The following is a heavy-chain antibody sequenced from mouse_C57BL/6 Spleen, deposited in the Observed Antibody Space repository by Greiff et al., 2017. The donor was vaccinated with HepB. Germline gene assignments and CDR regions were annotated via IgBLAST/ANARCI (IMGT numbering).Heavy chain of an antibody. CDR1: GFTFSDYY. D-gene: IGHD2-4*01. Sequence: EVKLMESEGGLVQPGSSMKLSCTASGFTFSDYYMAWVRQVPEKGLEWVANINSDGSSTYYLDSLKSRFIISRDNAKNILYLQMSSLKSEDTATYYCARGYDYDEGWFAYWGQGTLVTVSA. V-gene: IGHV5-16*01. J-gene: IGHJ3*01. CDR2: INSDGSST. CDR3: ARGYDYDEGWFAY.